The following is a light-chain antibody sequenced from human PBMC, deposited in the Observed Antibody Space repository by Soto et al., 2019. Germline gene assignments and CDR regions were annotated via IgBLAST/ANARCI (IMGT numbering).Light chain of an antibody. CDR1: QGISSW. CDR3: QQAKNFPYT. CDR2: AAS. J-gene: IGKJ2*01. Sequence: DIQMTQSPSSVSASVGDIVTITCRASQGISSWLAWYQQKPGKAPKRLIFAASSLRSGVPSRFSGSGFGTDFTLTISSLQSEDFATYYCQQAKNFPYTFGQGTKLEIK. V-gene: IGKV1-12*01.